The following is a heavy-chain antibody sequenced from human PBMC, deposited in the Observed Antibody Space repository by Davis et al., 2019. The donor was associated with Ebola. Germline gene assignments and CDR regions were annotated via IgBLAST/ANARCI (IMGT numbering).Heavy chain of an antibody. V-gene: IGHV3-21*01. Sequence: PGGSLRLSCAASGFTFSSYSMSWVRQAPGKGLEWVSSISSDSDYIYYADSAKGRFTISRDNAKNSLYLQMNSLRAEDTAVYYCARSTGLDYWGQGTLVTVSS. CDR2: ISSDSDYI. CDR3: ARSTGLDY. J-gene: IGHJ4*02. CDR1: GFTFSSYS.